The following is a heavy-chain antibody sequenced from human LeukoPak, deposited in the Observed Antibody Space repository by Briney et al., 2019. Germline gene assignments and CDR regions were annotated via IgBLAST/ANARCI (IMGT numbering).Heavy chain of an antibody. J-gene: IGHJ3*02. Sequence: ASVKVSCKASGYTFTGYYMHWVRQAPGQGLGWMGWINPNSGGTNYAQKFQGRVTMTRDTSISTAYMELSRLRSDDTAVYYCARGYCSSTSCYLGGSAFDIWGQGTMVTVSS. CDR3: ARGYCSSTSCYLGGSAFDI. V-gene: IGHV1-2*02. CDR2: INPNSGGT. CDR1: GYTFTGYY. D-gene: IGHD2-2*01.